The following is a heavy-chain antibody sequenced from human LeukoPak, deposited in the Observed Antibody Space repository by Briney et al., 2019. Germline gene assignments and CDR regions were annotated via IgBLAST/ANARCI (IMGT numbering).Heavy chain of an antibody. V-gene: IGHV3-30*02. D-gene: IGHD2/OR15-2a*01. CDR3: AKGDTS. CDR1: GFTFSTYA. CDR2: IQFDGSSK. J-gene: IGHJ4*02. Sequence: PGGSLRLSCAASGFTFSTYAMHWVRQAPGKGLEWVAFIQFDGSSKYYADSVKGRFTISRDNSKNTLYLQMNSLRAEDTAVYYRAKGDTSWGQGTLVTVSS.